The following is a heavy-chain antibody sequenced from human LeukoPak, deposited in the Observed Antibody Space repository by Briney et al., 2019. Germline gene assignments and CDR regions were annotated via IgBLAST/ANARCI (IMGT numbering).Heavy chain of an antibody. V-gene: IGHV3-33*01. D-gene: IGHD1-14*01. CDR3: TRYNNDHFDY. Sequence: VGSLRLSCAGSGFTFGGYGMHWFRQTPGKGLEWVAVIAYDGSRAFYADSVKGRFTISRDNSKNTMSVQMDDLRAEDTAVYYCTRYNNDHFDYWGQGTLVTVSS. CDR1: GFTFGGYG. CDR2: IAYDGSRA. J-gene: IGHJ4*02.